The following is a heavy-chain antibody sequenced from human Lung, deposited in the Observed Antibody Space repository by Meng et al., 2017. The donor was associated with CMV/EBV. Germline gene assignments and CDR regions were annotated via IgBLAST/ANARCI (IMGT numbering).Heavy chain of an antibody. Sequence: SXTXSLXCTVSGGSIFNYYWSWIRQPPGKGLEWIGYIYYSGNTNYNPSLKSRVTISVDTSKDQFSLKLSSVTAADTAVYYCARGDSGYDTPDYWGQGTLVTVSS. CDR3: ARGDSGYDTPDY. CDR1: GGSIFNYY. CDR2: IYYSGNT. D-gene: IGHD5-12*01. V-gene: IGHV4-59*01. J-gene: IGHJ4*02.